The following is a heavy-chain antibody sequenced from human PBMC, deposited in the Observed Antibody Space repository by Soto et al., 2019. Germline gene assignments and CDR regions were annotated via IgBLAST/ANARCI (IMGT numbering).Heavy chain of an antibody. V-gene: IGHV1-69*13. CDR1: GGTFSSYA. CDR3: ARGYCSGGRCYSFDY. Sequence: SVKVSCKASGGTFSSYAISWVRQAPGQGLEWMGGIIPIFGTANYAQKFQGRVTITADEPTSTAYMELSSLRSEDTAVYYCARGYCSGGRCYSFDYWGQGTMVTDSP. CDR2: IIPIFGTA. D-gene: IGHD2-15*01. J-gene: IGHJ4*02.